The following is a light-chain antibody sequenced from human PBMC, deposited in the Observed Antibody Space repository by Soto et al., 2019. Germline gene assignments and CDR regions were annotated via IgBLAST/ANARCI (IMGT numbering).Light chain of an antibody. CDR2: GSS. V-gene: IGKV3-20*01. CDR1: QTVSNNY. J-gene: IGKJ2*01. Sequence: EVVLTQSPGTLSLSPGERATLSCRASQTVSNNYLAWYQHKPGQSPKLLIFGSSDRATGIPDRFSGSGSGPDFTLTISRLEPEDVAVYYCQQYRSSPPYTFGPGTKLEIK. CDR3: QQYRSSPPYT.